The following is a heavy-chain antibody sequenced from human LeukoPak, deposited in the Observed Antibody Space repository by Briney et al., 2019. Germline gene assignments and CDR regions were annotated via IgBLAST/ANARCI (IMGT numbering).Heavy chain of an antibody. CDR2: INWNGGST. CDR3: ARVSSSGYFQH. Sequence: GGSLRLSCAASGFIFSTYWMNWVRQAPGKGLEWVSGINWNGGSTGYADSVKGRFTISRDNAKNSLYLQMNSLRAEDTALYYCARVSSSGYFQHWGQGTLVTVSS. V-gene: IGHV3-20*04. D-gene: IGHD3-22*01. CDR1: GFIFSTYW. J-gene: IGHJ1*01.